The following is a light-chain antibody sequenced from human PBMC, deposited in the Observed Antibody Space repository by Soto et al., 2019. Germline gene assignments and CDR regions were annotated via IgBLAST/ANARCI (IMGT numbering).Light chain of an antibody. CDR1: QSVSNY. Sequence: EIVLTQSPGTLSLSPGERATLSCRASQSVSNYLAWYQQKPGQSPSLLIYDASNRATGIPARFSGSGSGTDFTRSISSLEPEDFAVYYCQQRYRWPETFGQGTKVEIK. CDR3: QQRYRWPET. V-gene: IGKV3-11*01. J-gene: IGKJ1*01. CDR2: DAS.